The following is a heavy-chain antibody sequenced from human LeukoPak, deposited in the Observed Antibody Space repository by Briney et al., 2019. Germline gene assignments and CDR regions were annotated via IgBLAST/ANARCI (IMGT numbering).Heavy chain of an antibody. CDR2: IYYSGST. CDR3: ARVTSGIVVDS. Sequence: SETLSLTCTVSGGSISSYYWSWIRQPPGKGLEWIGYIYYSGSTNYNPSLKSRVTISVDTSKNQFSLKLSSVTAADTAVYYCARVTSGIVVDSWGQGTLVTVSS. D-gene: IGHD3-22*01. J-gene: IGHJ4*02. V-gene: IGHV4-59*01. CDR1: GGSISSYY.